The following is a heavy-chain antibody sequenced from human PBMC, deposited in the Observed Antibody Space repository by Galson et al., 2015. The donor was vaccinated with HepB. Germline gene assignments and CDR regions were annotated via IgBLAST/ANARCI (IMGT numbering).Heavy chain of an antibody. J-gene: IGHJ6*03. V-gene: IGHV1-69*10. CDR3: ARAAAAGTGNYYMDV. Sequence: SVKVSCKASGGTFSSYAISWVRQAPGQGLEWMGGIIPILGIANYAQKFQGRVTITADKSTSTAYMELSSLRSEDTAVYYCARAAAAGTGNYYMDVSGKGTTATVSS. CDR2: IIPILGIA. CDR1: GGTFSSYA. D-gene: IGHD6-13*01.